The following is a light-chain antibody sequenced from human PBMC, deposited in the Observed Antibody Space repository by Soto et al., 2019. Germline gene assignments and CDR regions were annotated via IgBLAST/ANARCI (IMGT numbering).Light chain of an antibody. CDR1: SSNIGRTS. CDR3: AAWDGSLHGRL. J-gene: IGLJ2*01. CDR2: NND. V-gene: IGLV1-44*01. Sequence: QSVLTQPPSASGTPGQRVTISCSGGSSNIGRTSVNWYQQLPGTAPKLLIYNNDQRPSGVPDRFSGSKSGTSASLAISGLQSDDDADYYCAAWDGSLHGRLFGGGTKLTVL.